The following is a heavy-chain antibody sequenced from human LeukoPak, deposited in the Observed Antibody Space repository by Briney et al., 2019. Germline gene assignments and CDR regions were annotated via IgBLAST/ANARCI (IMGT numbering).Heavy chain of an antibody. D-gene: IGHD6-13*01. J-gene: IGHJ6*04. CDR2: ISSSGNYI. CDR1: TFTFSRYS. V-gene: IGHV3-21*01. Sequence: GGSLRLSCAASTFTFSRYSMNWVRQAPGKGLEWVSSISSSGNYIYYADSVKGRFTVSRDNAKNSLYLQMNSLRAEDTAVYYCARDIDSSTGASGTYYYYYGMDVRGNGTTVTVSS. CDR3: ARDIDSSTGASGTYYYYYGMDV.